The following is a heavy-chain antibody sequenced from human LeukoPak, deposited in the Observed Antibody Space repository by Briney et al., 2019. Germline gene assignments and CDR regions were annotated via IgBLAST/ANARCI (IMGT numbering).Heavy chain of an antibody. CDR2: IYPGDSDT. Sequence: GESLKISCKGSGYSFTSYWIGWVRQMPGKGLEWMGIIYPGDSDTRYSPSFQGQVTISADKSISTAYLQWSSLKASDTAMCYCARRKWELRNSIYYFDYWGQGTLVTVSS. V-gene: IGHV5-51*01. CDR3: ARRKWELRNSIYYFDY. J-gene: IGHJ4*02. D-gene: IGHD1-26*01. CDR1: GYSFTSYW.